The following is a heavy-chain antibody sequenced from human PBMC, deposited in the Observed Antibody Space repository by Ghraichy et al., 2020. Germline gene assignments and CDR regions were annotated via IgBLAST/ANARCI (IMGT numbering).Heavy chain of an antibody. Sequence: SETLSLTCTVSGGSISSSSYYWGWIRQPPRKGLEWIGSLYYSGSTYYNPSLKSRVIVSVDTSKNQFSLRLSSVTAADTAVYYCARQGRNYYDSSGEEFDYWGQGTLVTVSS. CDR2: LYYSGST. CDR1: GGSISSSSYY. J-gene: IGHJ4*02. D-gene: IGHD3-22*01. V-gene: IGHV4-39*01. CDR3: ARQGRNYYDSSGEEFDY.